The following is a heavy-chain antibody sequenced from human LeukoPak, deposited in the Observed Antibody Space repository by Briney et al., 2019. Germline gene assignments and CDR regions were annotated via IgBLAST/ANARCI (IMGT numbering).Heavy chain of an antibody. Sequence: GGSLRLSCAASGFTFSGCDMHWVRQASGKGLEWVGRITTKANTYAPAYAASLKGRFTISRDDSTNTAYLQMNNLRIEDTAVYYCTTYKSGHYWGQGVLVTVSS. CDR3: TTYKSGHY. D-gene: IGHD3-3*01. V-gene: IGHV3-73*01. CDR1: GFTFSGCD. CDR2: ITTKANTYAP. J-gene: IGHJ4*02.